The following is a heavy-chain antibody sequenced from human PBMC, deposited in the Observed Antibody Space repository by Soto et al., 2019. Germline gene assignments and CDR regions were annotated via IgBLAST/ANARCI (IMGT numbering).Heavy chain of an antibody. CDR1: GGGVSCNSAA. D-gene: IGHD5-12*01. Sequence: QTFTLTGAISGGGVSCNSAAWNWIKQSPSRGLEWLGRTYYRSKWYNDYAVSVKSRITINPDTSKNQFSLQLNSVTPEDTAVYYCARDRRDGYNLVDLWGRGTLVTVSS. J-gene: IGHJ2*01. CDR3: ARDRRDGYNLVDL. V-gene: IGHV6-1*01. CDR2: TYYRSKWYN.